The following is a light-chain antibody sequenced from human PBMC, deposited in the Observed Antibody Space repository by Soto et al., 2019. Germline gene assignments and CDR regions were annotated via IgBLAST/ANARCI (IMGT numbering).Light chain of an antibody. V-gene: IGKV3-15*01. J-gene: IGKJ1*01. Sequence: EIVMTQSPATLSVSPGERATLSCRASQSVSSNLAWYQQKPGQAPRLLIYGASTRATGIPARFSGSGSATEFTLTISSLQSDDVAVDYCQQYNNWPWTCGQGTKVEIQ. CDR1: QSVSSN. CDR2: GAS. CDR3: QQYNNWPWT.